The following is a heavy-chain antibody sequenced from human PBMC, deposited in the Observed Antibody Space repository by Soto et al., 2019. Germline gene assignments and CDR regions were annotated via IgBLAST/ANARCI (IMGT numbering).Heavy chain of an antibody. CDR2: VNPNNGDT. Sequence: ASVKVSCKAPGYTFSNYDMNWVRQATGQGPEWIGWVNPNNGDTGYAQKFQGRVTLTTDISTTTAYMELTSLRSEDTAIYYCAKVSRKGSAIDFDYWG. D-gene: IGHD3-10*01. CDR1: GYTFSNYD. V-gene: IGHV1-8*01. J-gene: IGHJ4*01. CDR3: AKVSRKGSAIDFDY.